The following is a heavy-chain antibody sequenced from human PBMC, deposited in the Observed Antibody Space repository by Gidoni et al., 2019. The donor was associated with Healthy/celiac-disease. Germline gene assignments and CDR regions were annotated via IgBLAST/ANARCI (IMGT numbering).Heavy chain of an antibody. CDR1: GGTFSSYA. CDR2: IIPILGIA. Sequence: QVQLVQSGAEVKKPGSSVKVSCKASGGTFSSYAISWVRQAAGQGLEWMGRIIPILGIANYAQKFQGSVTITADKSTSTAYMELSSLRSEDTAVYYCARQVAVHAPGWFDPWGQGTLVTVSS. CDR3: ARQVAVHAPGWFDP. J-gene: IGHJ5*02. V-gene: IGHV1-69*04. D-gene: IGHD2-15*01.